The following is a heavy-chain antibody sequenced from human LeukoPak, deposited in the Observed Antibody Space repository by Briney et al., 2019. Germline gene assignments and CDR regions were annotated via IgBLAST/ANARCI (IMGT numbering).Heavy chain of an antibody. D-gene: IGHD3-22*01. V-gene: IGHV3-11*01. J-gene: IGHJ4*01. CDR3: ARAASPHYYDSHGYYGY. CDR2: ISTSGSNI. Sequence: LSLTCTVSGGSISSSNYHWGWIRQAPGKGLEWVSYISTSGSNIYYADSVKGRFTISRDNAKNSLYLQMNSLRAEDTAVYYCARAASPHYYDSHGYYGYWGQGTLVTVSS. CDR1: GGSISSSNYH.